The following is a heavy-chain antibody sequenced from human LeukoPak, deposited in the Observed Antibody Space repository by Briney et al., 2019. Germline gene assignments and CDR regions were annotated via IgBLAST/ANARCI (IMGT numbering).Heavy chain of an antibody. CDR1: GFNFSNYE. V-gene: IGHV3-48*03. J-gene: IGHJ4*02. CDR2: ISSSGSTI. Sequence: GGSLRLSCTASGFNFSNYEMHWVRQAPGKGLEWLSYISSSGSTIYYADSVKGRFTISRDNAKDSLYLQMNSLRLEDTAVYYCARSTYYADSSPYPCHYWGQGTLVTVSS. D-gene: IGHD3-22*01. CDR3: ARSTYYADSSPYPCHY.